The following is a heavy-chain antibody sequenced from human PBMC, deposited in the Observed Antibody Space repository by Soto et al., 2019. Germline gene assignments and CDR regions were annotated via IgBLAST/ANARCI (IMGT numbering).Heavy chain of an antibody. Sequence: EVQLVESGGGLVKPGGSLRLSCAASGFTFSSYSMNWVRQASGKGLEWVSSISSSSSYIYYADSVKGRFTISRDNAKNSLYLQMHGLRAEDTAVYYCARDQPGYSYGYGLGYWGQGTLVTVSS. J-gene: IGHJ4*02. D-gene: IGHD5-18*01. CDR3: ARDQPGYSYGYGLGY. CDR2: ISSSSSYI. CDR1: GFTFSSYS. V-gene: IGHV3-21*01.